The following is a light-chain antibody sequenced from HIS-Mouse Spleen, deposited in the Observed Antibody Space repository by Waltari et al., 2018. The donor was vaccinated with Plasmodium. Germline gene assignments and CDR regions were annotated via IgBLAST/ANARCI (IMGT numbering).Light chain of an antibody. CDR2: EDS. CDR1: ALPKKY. Sequence: SYELTQPPSVSVSPGQTARITCSGDALPKKYAYWYQQKSGQAHVLVNYEDSKRPSGIPGRFSGSSSGTMATLTISGAQVEDEADYYCYSTDSSGNHRVFGGGTKLTVL. CDR3: YSTDSSGNHRV. J-gene: IGLJ3*02. V-gene: IGLV3-10*01.